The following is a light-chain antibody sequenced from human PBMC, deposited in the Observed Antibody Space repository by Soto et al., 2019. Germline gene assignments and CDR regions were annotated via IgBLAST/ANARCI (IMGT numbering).Light chain of an antibody. Sequence: LTGSPGTLSSSPGQRDTVSCRPSRTVSGNYLTWCQQRPGQAPKLLIYGASTRATGIPARFSGSGSGTEFTLTISSLQPEDIATYYCQQYDNLPHTFGGGTKVDIK. J-gene: IGKJ4*01. V-gene: IGKV3-20*01. CDR1: RTVSGNY. CDR3: QQYDNLPHT. CDR2: GAS.